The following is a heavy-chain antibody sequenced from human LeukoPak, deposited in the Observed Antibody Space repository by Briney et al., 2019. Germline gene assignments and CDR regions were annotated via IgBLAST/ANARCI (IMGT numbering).Heavy chain of an antibody. CDR1: GYTFTAYY. D-gene: IGHD4-11*01. J-gene: IGHJ4*02. V-gene: IGHV1-69*06. CDR3: ARISNYGLPFDY. CDR2: IIPIFGTA. Sequence: GASVKVSCKASGYTFTAYYMHWVRQAPGQGLEWMGGIIPIFGTANYAQKFQGRVTITADKSTSTAYMELSSLRSEDTAVYYCARISNYGLPFDYWGQGTLVTVSS.